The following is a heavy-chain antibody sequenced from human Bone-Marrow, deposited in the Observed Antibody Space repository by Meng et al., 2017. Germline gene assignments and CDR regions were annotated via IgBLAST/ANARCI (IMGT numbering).Heavy chain of an antibody. CDR1: GDSVSSNIAA. D-gene: IGHD1-1*01. CDR2: TYYRSRWYS. CDR3: ARDGTSWYFFDY. Sequence: QVQLQQSGPGLVKPSQTLSLTCAISGDSVSSNIAAWNWIRQSPSRGLEWLGRTYYRSRWYSDYAVSVQSRITINPDTSKNQFSLQLNSLTPEDSAVYYCARDGTSWYFFDYWGQGTLVTVSS. J-gene: IGHJ4*02. V-gene: IGHV6-1*01.